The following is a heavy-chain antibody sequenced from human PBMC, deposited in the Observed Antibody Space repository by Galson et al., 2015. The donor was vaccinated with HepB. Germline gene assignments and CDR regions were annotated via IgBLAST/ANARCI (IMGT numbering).Heavy chain of an antibody. D-gene: IGHD2-21*02. J-gene: IGHJ6*02. Sequence: SLRLSCAASGFTFSGYWMSWVRQAPGKGLEWVANINEPGNEKYYADSLRGRFTVSRDNAKNSVYLQMSSLRGEDTAVYYCARVQLVPNDSYHYQAMDVWGLGTTVTVSS. CDR1: GFTFSGYW. V-gene: IGHV3-7*01. CDR2: INEPGNEK. CDR3: ARVQLVPNDSYHYQAMDV.